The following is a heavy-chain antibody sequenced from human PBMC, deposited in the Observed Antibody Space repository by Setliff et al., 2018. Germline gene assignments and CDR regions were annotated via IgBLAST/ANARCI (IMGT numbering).Heavy chain of an antibody. D-gene: IGHD3-10*01. CDR1: TFTFSKYA. Sequence: PGGSLRLSCVASTFTFSKYAITWVRQAPGKGLEWVSSIGASGDRTYFGDSVKGRFSISRDNSKNTVYLQMNSLKIEDTAVYFCAKEQEITLVPGIIPDAFDLWGQGTMVTVSS. CDR2: IGASGDRT. V-gene: IGHV3-23*02. CDR3: AKEQEITLVPGIIPDAFDL. J-gene: IGHJ3*01.